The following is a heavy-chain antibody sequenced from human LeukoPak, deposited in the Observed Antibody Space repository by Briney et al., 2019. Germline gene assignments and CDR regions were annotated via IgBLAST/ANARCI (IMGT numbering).Heavy chain of an antibody. CDR1: GGSFSGYY. J-gene: IGHJ5*02. Sequence: PSETLSLTCAVHGGSFSGYYWTWIRQPSGKGLEWIGELYHSGTTNYNPSLKSRVNISVDTSKNQFSLKLSSGTASDTAVYYCARERMVRGVHNWFDPWGQGTLVTVSS. V-gene: IGHV4-34*01. D-gene: IGHD3-10*01. CDR3: ARERMVRGVHNWFDP. CDR2: LYHSGTT.